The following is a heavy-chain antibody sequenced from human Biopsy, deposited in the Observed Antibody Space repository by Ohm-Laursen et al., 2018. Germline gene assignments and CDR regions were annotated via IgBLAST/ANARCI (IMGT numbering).Heavy chain of an antibody. CDR3: AKAGSISCFDY. CDR2: INRRGGKT. CDR1: GFMLRSHV. Sequence: SLSLSFTASGFMLRSHVLHRVRQAPGKGLAWVSDINRRGGKTYYVDSVNGRFTIPRDNSKNTLYLQMSSLSAVDTAVYYCAKAGSISCFDYWGQGTLVTVSS. D-gene: IGHD3-3*02. V-gene: IGHV3-NL1*01. J-gene: IGHJ4*02.